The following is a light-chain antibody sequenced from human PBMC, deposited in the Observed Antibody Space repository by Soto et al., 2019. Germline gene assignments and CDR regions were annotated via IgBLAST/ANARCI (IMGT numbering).Light chain of an antibody. CDR1: GEHSTYT. V-gene: IGLV4-69*01. Sequence: QAVVTQSPSASASLGDSVKPTCTLNGEHSTYTIAWHQQQPEKGPRYLMKVNSDGSHTKGDGIPDRFSGSSSGAERYLTISRLQSEDEADYYCQTWGTGTWEFGGGTKLTVL. CDR3: QTWGTGTWE. CDR2: VNSDGSH. J-gene: IGLJ3*02.